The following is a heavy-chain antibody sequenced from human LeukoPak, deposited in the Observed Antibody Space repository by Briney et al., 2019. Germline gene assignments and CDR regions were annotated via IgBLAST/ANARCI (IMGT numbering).Heavy chain of an antibody. CDR2: IKQDGSEK. CDR1: RFTPSRYW. V-gene: IGHV3-7*01. Sequence: GSLRLSCAAPRFTPSRYWMCWVRHAPGKGLESVANIKQDGSEKYYVDSVKGRFTISRDNAKNSLYLQMNSLRAEDTAVYYCARDGSWYYFDYWGQGTLVTVSS. J-gene: IGHJ4*02. CDR3: ARDGSWYYFDY. D-gene: IGHD6-13*01.